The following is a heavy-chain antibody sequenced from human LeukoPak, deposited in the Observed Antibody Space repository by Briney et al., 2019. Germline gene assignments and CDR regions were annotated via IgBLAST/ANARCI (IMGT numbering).Heavy chain of an antibody. V-gene: IGHV1-46*01. D-gene: IGHD6-19*01. CDR2: INPSGGST. Sequence: ASVKVSCKASGYTFTSYYMHWVRQAPGQGLEWMGIINPSGGSTSYAQKFQGRVTMTRDTSTSTVYMEQRSLRSEDTAVYYCARCRSSSGWSRGAFDYWGQGTLVTVSS. J-gene: IGHJ4*02. CDR3: ARCRSSSGWSRGAFDY. CDR1: GYTFTSYY.